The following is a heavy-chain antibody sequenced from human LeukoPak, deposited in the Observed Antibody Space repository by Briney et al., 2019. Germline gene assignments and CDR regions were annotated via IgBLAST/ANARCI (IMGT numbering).Heavy chain of an antibody. CDR2: INPNSGGT. J-gene: IGHJ6*03. Sequence: GASVKVSCKASGYTFTGYYMHWVRQAPGQGLEWMGWINPNSGGTNYAQKFQGRVTITADKSTSTAYMELSSLRSEDTAVYYCAITYSSSWPYYYYYYMDVWGKGTTVTVSS. CDR3: AITYSSSWPYYYYYYMDV. V-gene: IGHV1-2*02. CDR1: GYTFTGYY. D-gene: IGHD6-13*01.